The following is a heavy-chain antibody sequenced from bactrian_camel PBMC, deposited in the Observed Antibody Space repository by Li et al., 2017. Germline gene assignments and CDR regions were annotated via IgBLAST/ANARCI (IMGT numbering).Heavy chain of an antibody. J-gene: IGHJ4*01. V-gene: IGHV3S53*01. D-gene: IGHD1*01. CDR1: GFTFSNYC. CDR2: IDSDGST. CDR3: AADRPSFGLLCGLWSARFNY. Sequence: VQLVESGGGSVQPGGSLRLSCATSGFTFSNYCMAWFRQAPGKEREGVAAIDSDGSTTYADSVKGRFTISKDNAENTLYLQMNSLKPEDTAVYYCAADRPSFGLLCGLWSARFNYWGQGTQVTV.